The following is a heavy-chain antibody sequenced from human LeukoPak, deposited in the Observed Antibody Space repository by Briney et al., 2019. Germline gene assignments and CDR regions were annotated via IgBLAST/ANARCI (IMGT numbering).Heavy chain of an antibody. CDR2: ISSSSSTR. D-gene: IGHD3-10*02. Sequence: GGSLRLSCAASGFTFGTYNMNWVRQAPGKGLEWVSYISSSSSTRHYADSVKGRFIISRDNAKNSLYLQMSSLRAEDTAVYYCARGYFVRNDYWGQGTLVTVSS. V-gene: IGHV3-48*01. CDR1: GFTFGTYN. CDR3: ARGYFVRNDY. J-gene: IGHJ4*02.